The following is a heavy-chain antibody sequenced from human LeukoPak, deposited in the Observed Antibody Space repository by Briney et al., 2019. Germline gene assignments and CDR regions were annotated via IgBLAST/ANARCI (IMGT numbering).Heavy chain of an antibody. CDR2: ISSSSSYI. J-gene: IGHJ5*02. Sequence: GSLRLSCAASGFTFSSYSMNWVRQAPGKGLEWVSSISSSSSYIYYADSVKGRFTISRDNAKNSLYLQMNSLRAEDTAVYYCARETRPTTTRGLTNWFDPWGQGTLVTVSS. D-gene: IGHD5-12*01. V-gene: IGHV3-21*01. CDR3: ARETRPTTTRGLTNWFDP. CDR1: GFTFSSYS.